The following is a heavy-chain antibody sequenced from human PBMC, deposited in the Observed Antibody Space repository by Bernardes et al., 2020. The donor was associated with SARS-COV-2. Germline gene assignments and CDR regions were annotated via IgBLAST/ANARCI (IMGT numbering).Heavy chain of an antibody. J-gene: IGHJ6*02. Sequence: TLSLTCTVSGGSISSYYWSWIRQPPGKGLVWIGYIYYSGSTNYNPSLKNRVTISVDTSKNQFSLKLSSVTAADTAVYYCARAKADYSSGWYGPYYYNMDVWGQGTTVTVSS. D-gene: IGHD6-19*01. CDR1: GGSISSYY. CDR3: ARAKADYSSGWYGPYYYNMDV. CDR2: IYYSGST. V-gene: IGHV4-59*01.